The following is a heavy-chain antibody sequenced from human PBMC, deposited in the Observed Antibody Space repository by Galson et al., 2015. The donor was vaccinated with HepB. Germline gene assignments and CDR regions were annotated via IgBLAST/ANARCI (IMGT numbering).Heavy chain of an antibody. V-gene: IGHV1-69*13. Sequence: SVKVSCKASGGTFSSYAISWVRQAPGQGLEWMGGIIPIFGTANYAQKFQGRVTITADESTSTAYMELSSLRSEDTAVYYCARDLRNYDILTGYYRRPGGMDVWGQGTTVTVSS. D-gene: IGHD3-9*01. CDR1: GGTFSSYA. CDR2: IIPIFGTA. CDR3: ARDLRNYDILTGYYRRPGGMDV. J-gene: IGHJ6*02.